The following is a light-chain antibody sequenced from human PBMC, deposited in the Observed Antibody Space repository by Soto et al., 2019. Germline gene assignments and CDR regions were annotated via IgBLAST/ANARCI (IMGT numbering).Light chain of an antibody. CDR2: DAS. J-gene: IGKJ5*01. V-gene: IGKV3-11*01. Sequence: EIVLTQSPGTLSLSPGERATLSCRASQSVSSYLAWYQQKPGQAPRLLIYDASNRATGIPARFSGSGSGTDFTLTISSLEPEDFAVYYCQQYNNWLITFGQGTRLEIK. CDR3: QQYNNWLIT. CDR1: QSVSSY.